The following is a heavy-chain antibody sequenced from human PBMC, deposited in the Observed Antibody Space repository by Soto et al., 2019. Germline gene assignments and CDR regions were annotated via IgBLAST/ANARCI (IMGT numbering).Heavy chain of an antibody. Sequence: TGGSLRLSCAASGFTFDDYAMHWVRQAPGKGLEWVSGISWNSGSIGYADSVKGRFTISRDNAKNSLYLQMNSLRAEDTALYYCAKVSSAPEDYYYGMDVWGQGTTVTVSS. CDR1: GFTFDDYA. CDR2: ISWNSGSI. J-gene: IGHJ6*02. CDR3: AKVSSAPEDYYYGMDV. V-gene: IGHV3-9*01. D-gene: IGHD6-6*01.